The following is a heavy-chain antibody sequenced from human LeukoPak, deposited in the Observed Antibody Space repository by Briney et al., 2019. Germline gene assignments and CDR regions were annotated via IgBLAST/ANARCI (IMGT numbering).Heavy chain of an antibody. J-gene: IGHJ4*02. CDR2: INHSGST. CDR3: ARGLYYDSSGYYNY. CDR1: GGSFSGYY. Sequence: PETLSLTCAVYGGSFSGYYWSWIRQPPGKGLEWIGEINHSGSTNYNPSLKSRVTISVDTSKNQFSLKLSSVTAADTAVYYCARGLYYDSSGYYNYWGQGTLVTVSS. D-gene: IGHD3-22*01. V-gene: IGHV4-34*01.